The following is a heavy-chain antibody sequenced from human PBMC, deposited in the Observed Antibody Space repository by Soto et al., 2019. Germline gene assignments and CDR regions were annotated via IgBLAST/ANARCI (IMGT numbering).Heavy chain of an antibody. CDR1: GFTFSSYW. Sequence: GGSLRLSCAASGFTFSSYWMSWVRQAPGKGLEWVANIKQDGSEKYYVDSVKGRFTISRDNAKNSLYLQMNSLRAEDTAVYYCARVRWLGIVLYFDYWGQGTLVTVSS. V-gene: IGHV3-7*05. CDR2: IKQDGSEK. J-gene: IGHJ4*02. CDR3: ARVRWLGIVLYFDY. D-gene: IGHD6-19*01.